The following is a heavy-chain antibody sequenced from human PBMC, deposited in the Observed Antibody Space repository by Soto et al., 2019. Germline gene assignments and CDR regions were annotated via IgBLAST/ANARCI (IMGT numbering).Heavy chain of an antibody. D-gene: IGHD3-10*01. J-gene: IGHJ4*02. CDR2: IDIDIGDT. V-gene: IGHV1-2*02. Sequence: QVQMVQSGAEVKKPGASVKVSCKASGHTFNGHHMHWVRQAPGQGLECMGLIDIDIGDTNYAQKFQGRVTSTSDTSITTAYIELRGLRSDDTALYYCALEPSGSAGFDYWGQGTLVTVSS. CDR1: GHTFNGHH. CDR3: ALEPSGSAGFDY.